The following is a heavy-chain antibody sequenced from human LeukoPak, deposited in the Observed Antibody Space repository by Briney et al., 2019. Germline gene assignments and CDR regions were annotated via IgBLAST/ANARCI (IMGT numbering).Heavy chain of an antibody. V-gene: IGHV1-18*01. CDR1: GYTFTSYG. Sequence: GASVKVSCKASGYTFTSYGISWVRQAPGQGLEWMGWISAYNGNTNYAQKLQGRVTMTTDTSTSTAYMELRSLRSDDTAVYYCARVKWVRNERGYYFDYWGQGTLVTVSS. J-gene: IGHJ4*02. CDR2: ISAYNGNT. CDR3: ARVKWVRNERGYYFDY. D-gene: IGHD1-26*01.